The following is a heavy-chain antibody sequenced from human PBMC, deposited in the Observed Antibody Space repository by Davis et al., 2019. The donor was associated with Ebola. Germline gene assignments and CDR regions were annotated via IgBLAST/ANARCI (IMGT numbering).Heavy chain of an antibody. V-gene: IGHV3-73*01. CDR3: TIMSIYCSGGRCGSGWYGMDV. CDR2: IRSKANSYAT. Sequence: GESLKISCAASGFTFSGSAMHWVRQASGKGLEWVGRIRSKANSYATAYAASVKGRFTISRDDSKNTAYLQMNSLKTEDTAVYYCTIMSIYCSGGRCGSGWYGMDVWGQGTTVTVSS. D-gene: IGHD2-15*01. J-gene: IGHJ6*02. CDR1: GFTFSGSA.